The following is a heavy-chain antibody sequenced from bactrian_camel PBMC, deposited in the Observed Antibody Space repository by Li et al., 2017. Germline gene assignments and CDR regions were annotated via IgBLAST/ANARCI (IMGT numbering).Heavy chain of an antibody. CDR3: ASAAYHSNWARLEKRYYSY. J-gene: IGHJ4*01. V-gene: IGHV3S57*01. CDR1: PYPGSDYS. Sequence: HVQLVESGGGSVPFGGSLKLSCVASPYPGSDYSMGWFRQTPGNEREGVAAISSAGSADYADSVKGRFTISKDNERNTLALQTNSLKPEDSAMYYCASAAYHSNWARLEKRYYSYWGQGTQVTVS. D-gene: IGHD6*01. CDR2: ISSAGSA.